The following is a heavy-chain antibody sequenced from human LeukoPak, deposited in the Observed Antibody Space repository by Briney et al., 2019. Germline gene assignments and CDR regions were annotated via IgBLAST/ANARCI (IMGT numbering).Heavy chain of an antibody. J-gene: IGHJ5*02. CDR3: AKDRVGVSVDPGNWFDP. D-gene: IGHD1-26*01. Sequence: PGGSLRLSCEASGFTFSRYAMTWVRQAPGKGLEWVSTISDRGDTTFYADSVKGRFTISRDTSKNTLYLQMSGLRAEDTALYHCAKDRVGVSVDPGNWFDPWGQGTLVTVSS. CDR1: GFTFSRYA. CDR2: ISDRGDTT. V-gene: IGHV3-23*01.